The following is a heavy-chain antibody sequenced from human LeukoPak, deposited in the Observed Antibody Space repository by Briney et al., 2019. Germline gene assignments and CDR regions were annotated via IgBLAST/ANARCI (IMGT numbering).Heavy chain of an antibody. J-gene: IGHJ4*02. D-gene: IGHD1-20*01. V-gene: IGHV1-46*01. Sequence: ASVKVSCKASGYTFTSYYMHWVRPAPGQGLEWMGIINPSGGSTSYAQKFQGRVTMTRDTSTSTVYMELSSLRSEDSAVYYCARTNWNGGDFDYWGQGTLVTVSS. CDR3: ARTNWNGGDFDY. CDR2: INPSGGST. CDR1: GYTFTSYY.